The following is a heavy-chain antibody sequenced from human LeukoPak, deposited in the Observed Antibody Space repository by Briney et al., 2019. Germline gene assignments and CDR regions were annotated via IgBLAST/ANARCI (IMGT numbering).Heavy chain of an antibody. D-gene: IGHD4-17*01. CDR3: AKGGDYGDVDAY. Sequence: GGSLRLSCTVSGFTVDGNYMNWVRQAPGKGLEWVSAISGSGITTNYADSVKGRFTISRDNSKNTLYLQMSSLRVEDTAVYFCAKGGDYGDVDAYWGQGTLVTVSS. CDR2: ISGSGITT. J-gene: IGHJ4*02. CDR1: GFTVDGNY. V-gene: IGHV3-23*01.